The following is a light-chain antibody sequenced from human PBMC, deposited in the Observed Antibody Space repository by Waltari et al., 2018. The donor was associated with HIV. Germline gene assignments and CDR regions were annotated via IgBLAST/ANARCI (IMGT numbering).Light chain of an antibody. CDR2: LNP. CDR1: SSNIGAGYS. CDR3: QSHDSSLSGASV. Sequence: QSVLTQPPSVSAAPGQTITISCTGNSSNIGAGYSVHWYQQAPGSAPKLLIYLNPNRPAGVPARFSGSRSGSSASLAITGLRPEDEADYFCQSHDSSLSGASVFGGGTKVTVL. J-gene: IGLJ2*01. V-gene: IGLV1-40*01.